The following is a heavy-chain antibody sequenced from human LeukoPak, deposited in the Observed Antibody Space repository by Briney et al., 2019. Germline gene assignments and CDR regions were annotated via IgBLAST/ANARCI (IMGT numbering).Heavy chain of an antibody. CDR1: GLIFNNYC. Sequence: GGSLRLSCAASGLIFNNYCLIWVRQAPGKGLEWVSAISNDGGGTNYADFVKGPFTISRDNSKNTLFLQMNSLRAEDTALYYCAKGSSGYFVDLWGQGTLVTVSS. J-gene: IGHJ5*02. V-gene: IGHV3-23*01. D-gene: IGHD3-22*01. CDR2: ISNDGGGT. CDR3: AKGSSGYFVDL.